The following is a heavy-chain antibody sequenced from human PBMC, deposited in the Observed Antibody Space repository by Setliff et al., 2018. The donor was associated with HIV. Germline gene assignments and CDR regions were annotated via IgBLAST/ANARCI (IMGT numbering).Heavy chain of an antibody. CDR2: VSGTGGET. Sequence: KPGGSLRLSCAASGFTFRNHAMNWVRQAPGKGLEWVSAVSGTGGETYYADSVKGRFTISRDNAKNSLYLQMNSLRAEDTAVYYCARKGDWGQGTLVTVSS. V-gene: IGHV3-21*01. CDR1: GFTFRNHA. CDR3: ARKGD. J-gene: IGHJ4*02.